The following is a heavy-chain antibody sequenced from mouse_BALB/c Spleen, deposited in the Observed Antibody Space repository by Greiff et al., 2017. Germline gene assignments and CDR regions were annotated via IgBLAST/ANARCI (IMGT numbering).Heavy chain of an antibody. Sequence: EVQLQQSGAELVKPGASVKLSCTASGFNIKDTYMHWVKQRPEQGLEWIGRIDPANGNTKYDPKFQGKASITADTSSNTAYLQLSSLTSEDTAVYYCAGDGYSGAMDYWGQGTSVTVSS. J-gene: IGHJ4*01. CDR3: AGDGYSGAMDY. D-gene: IGHD2-3*01. V-gene: IGHV14-3*02. CDR2: IDPANGNT. CDR1: GFNIKDTY.